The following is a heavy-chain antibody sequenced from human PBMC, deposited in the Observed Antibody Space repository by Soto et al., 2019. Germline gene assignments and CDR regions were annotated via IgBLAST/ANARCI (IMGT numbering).Heavy chain of an antibody. J-gene: IGHJ4*02. CDR2: IYYSGST. Sequence: QVQLQESGPGLVKPSLTLSLTCTVSGGSISSDDYYWNWIRQRPGEGLEWIGYIYYSGSTSYNPSLKSRISISVDTSKTQFSLKLSSVTAADTAVYYCARVDSSTWYPDYWGQGTLVTVSS. D-gene: IGHD6-13*01. CDR3: ARVDSSTWYPDY. V-gene: IGHV4-31*03. CDR1: GGSISSDDYY.